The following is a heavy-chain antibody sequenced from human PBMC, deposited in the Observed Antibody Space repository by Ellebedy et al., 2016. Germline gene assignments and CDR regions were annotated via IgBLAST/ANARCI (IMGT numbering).Heavy chain of an antibody. CDR2: TYYSRNT. J-gene: IGHJ6*03. V-gene: IGHV4-31*03. Sequence: SETLSLTXTVSGDSITSGGYYWSWIRQHPGKGLDWIGYTYYSRNTYYNPSLKSRVIISVDTSKNQFSLRLTSVTAADTAVYYCATRKIIVAPYYHYMDVWGKGTTVIVSS. CDR1: GDSITSGGYY. CDR3: ATRKIIVAPYYHYMDV. D-gene: IGHD5-12*01.